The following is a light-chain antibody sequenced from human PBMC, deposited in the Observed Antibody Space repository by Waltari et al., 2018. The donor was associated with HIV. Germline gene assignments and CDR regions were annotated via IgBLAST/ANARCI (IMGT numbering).Light chain of an antibody. CDR1: GSSIGSNT. CDR3: SSWDDSLNAWV. J-gene: IGLJ3*02. Sequence: QSVLTQPPSVSETPGQRVTISCSGSGSSIGSNTVNWYQHLPGTAPKLLIYNNIQRPSGVPDRFSGSKSGTSASLAISGLQSDDEADYYCSSWDDSLNAWVFGGGTKLTVL. CDR2: NNI. V-gene: IGLV1-44*01.